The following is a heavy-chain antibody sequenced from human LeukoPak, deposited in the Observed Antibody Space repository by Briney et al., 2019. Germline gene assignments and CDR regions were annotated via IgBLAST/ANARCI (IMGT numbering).Heavy chain of an antibody. CDR3: ATGATDTDAFDI. Sequence: SETLSLTCAVYGASFSGYYWSWIRQPPGNGLEWIGEINHSGSTNYNPSLKSRVTISVDTSKNQFSLRLSSVTAADTAVYYCATGATDTDAFDIWGQGTMVTVSS. J-gene: IGHJ3*02. CDR1: GASFSGYY. CDR2: INHSGST. V-gene: IGHV4-34*01. D-gene: IGHD5-18*01.